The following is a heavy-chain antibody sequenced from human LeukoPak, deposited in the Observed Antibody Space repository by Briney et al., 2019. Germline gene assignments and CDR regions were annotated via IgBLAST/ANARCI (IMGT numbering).Heavy chain of an antibody. CDR2: IYSGGST. D-gene: IGHD4/OR15-4a*01. Sequence: GGSLRLSCAASEFSVGSNYMTWVRQAPGKGLEWVLLIYSGGSTYYADSVKGRFTISRDNSKNTLYLQMNSLRAEDTAVYYCARRAGAYSHPYDYWGQGTLVTVSS. CDR1: EFSVGSNY. CDR3: ARRAGAYSHPYDY. V-gene: IGHV3-66*04. J-gene: IGHJ4*02.